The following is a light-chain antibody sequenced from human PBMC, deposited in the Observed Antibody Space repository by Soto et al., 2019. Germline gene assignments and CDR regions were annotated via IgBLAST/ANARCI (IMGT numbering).Light chain of an antibody. CDR1: SSDVGGYNY. CDR3: SSYTSSSTLGVV. CDR2: DVS. J-gene: IGLJ2*01. V-gene: IGLV2-14*01. Sequence: QSVLTQPASVSGSPGQSITISCTGTSSDVGGYNYVSWYQQHPGKAPKLMIYDVSNRPSGVSNRFSGSKSGNTASLTISGLQAEDEADYCCSSYTSSSTLGVVFGGGTKVTVL.